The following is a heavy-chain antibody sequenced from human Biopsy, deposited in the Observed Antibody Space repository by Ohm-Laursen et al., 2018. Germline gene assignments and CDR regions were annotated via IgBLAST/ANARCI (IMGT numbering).Heavy chain of an antibody. Sequence: SQTLSLTCSISGGSISGYHWNWIRHHPGKGLEWIGNIFYSANTYYNPSLKSRVTISVDTSKNQFSLKLSSVTAADTAVYYCARLGSGDYFPTFFDFWGQGALVTVSS. CDR1: GGSISGYH. D-gene: IGHD5-12*01. J-gene: IGHJ4*02. V-gene: IGHV4-31*03. CDR3: ARLGSGDYFPTFFDF. CDR2: IFYSANT.